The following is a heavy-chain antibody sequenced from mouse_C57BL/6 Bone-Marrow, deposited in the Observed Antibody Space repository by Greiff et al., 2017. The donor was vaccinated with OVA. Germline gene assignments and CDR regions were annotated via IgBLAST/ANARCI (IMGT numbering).Heavy chain of an antibody. J-gene: IGHJ3*01. D-gene: IGHD2-3*01. CDR3: TSVGGYYDWFAY. CDR1: GFNIKDYY. V-gene: IGHV14-1*01. Sequence: EVQVVESGAELVRPGASVKLSCTASGFNIKDYYMHWVKQRPEQGLEWIGRIDPEDGDTEYAPKFKGKDTMTADNSSNTAYLHLSRLTSEDTAVYYGTSVGGYYDWFAYWGQGTLVTVSA. CDR2: IDPEDGDT.